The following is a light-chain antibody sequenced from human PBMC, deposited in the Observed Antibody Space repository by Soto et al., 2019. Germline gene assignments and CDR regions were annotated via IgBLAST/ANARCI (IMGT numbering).Light chain of an antibody. J-gene: IGKJ1*01. CDR1: QSVSSY. CDR3: QQRSNWPT. V-gene: IGKV3-11*01. CDR2: DAS. Sequence: EIVMTQSPATLSLSPGARAPLSCRASQSVSSYLAWYQQHPGQAPRLLIYDASNRATGIPARFSGSGSGTDFTLTISSLEPEDFAVYYCQQRSNWPTFSQGTKVDI.